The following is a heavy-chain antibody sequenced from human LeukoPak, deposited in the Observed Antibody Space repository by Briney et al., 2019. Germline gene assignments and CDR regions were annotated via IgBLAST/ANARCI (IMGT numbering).Heavy chain of an antibody. CDR1: GFTFSSYA. V-gene: IGHV3-30-3*01. D-gene: IGHD3-22*01. CDR2: ISYDGSNK. J-gene: IGHJ4*02. CDR3: ARGIEVVVIGSYYFDY. Sequence: GGSLRLSCAASGFTFSSYAMHWVRQAPGKGLEWVAVISYDGSNKYYADSVKGRFTISRDNSKNTLYLQMNSLRAEDTAVYYCARGIEVVVIGSYYFDYWGQGTLVTVSS.